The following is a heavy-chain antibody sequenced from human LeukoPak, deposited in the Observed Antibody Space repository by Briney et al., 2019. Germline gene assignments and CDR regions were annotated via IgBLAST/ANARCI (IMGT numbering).Heavy chain of an antibody. CDR3: AKDMRGTTVTTLDY. J-gene: IGHJ4*02. V-gene: IGHV3-9*01. CDR1: GFTFDDYA. D-gene: IGHD4-17*01. CDR2: ISWNSGSI. Sequence: PGRSLRLSCAASGFTFDDYAMHWVRQAPGKGLEWVSGISWNSGSIGYADSVKGRFTISRDNAKNSLYLQMNSLRAEDTALYYCAKDMRGTTVTTLDYWGQGTLVTVSS.